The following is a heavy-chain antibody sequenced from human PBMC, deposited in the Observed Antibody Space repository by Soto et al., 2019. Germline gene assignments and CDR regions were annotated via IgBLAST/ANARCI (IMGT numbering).Heavy chain of an antibody. V-gene: IGHV3-23*01. CDR2: ITGGGAYT. CDR1: GFTFSSYA. J-gene: IGHJ4*02. Sequence: EVQLLESGGDLVQPGGSLRLSCVASGFTFSSYAMGWVRQAPGRGLEWVSAITGGGAYTYHADSVKGRFSISRDNSKNTLNMQMHSLRPEDTGVYYCAKGSANASPYYFDYWGRGTLVTVSS. CDR3: AKGSANASPYYFDY.